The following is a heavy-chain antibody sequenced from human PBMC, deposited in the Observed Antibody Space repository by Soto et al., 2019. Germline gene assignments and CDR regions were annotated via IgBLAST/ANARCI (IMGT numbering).Heavy chain of an antibody. V-gene: IGHV1-69*01. CDR3: ARYGERAAGPEAPYWYFDL. Sequence: QVQLVQSGAEVKKPGSSVKVSCKASGGTFSSYAISWVRQAPGQGLEWMGGIIPIFGTANYAQKFQGRVTITADESTSTAYMELSSLRSEDTAVYYCARYGERAAGPEAPYWYFDLWGRGTLVTVSS. D-gene: IGHD6-13*01. CDR1: GGTFSSYA. CDR2: IIPIFGTA. J-gene: IGHJ2*01.